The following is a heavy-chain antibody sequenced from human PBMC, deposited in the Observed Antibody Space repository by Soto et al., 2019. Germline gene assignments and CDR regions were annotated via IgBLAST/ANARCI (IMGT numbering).Heavy chain of an antibody. CDR2: IYTDGSP. CDR3: TRGMVRGVSAFDI. V-gene: IGHV3-53*02. J-gene: IGHJ3*02. CDR1: GFTVSNNF. Sequence: VQLVETGGALIQPGGSLRLSCAASGFTVSNNFMSWVRQAPGKALEWVSVIYTDGSPYYTDSVRGRFTISSDDSQNTVFLQMNNLRVEDTAVYYCTRGMVRGVSAFDICGQGTTVTVSS. D-gene: IGHD3-10*01.